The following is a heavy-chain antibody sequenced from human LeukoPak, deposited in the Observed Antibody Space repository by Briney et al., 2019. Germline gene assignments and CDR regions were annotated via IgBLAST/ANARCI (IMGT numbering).Heavy chain of an antibody. D-gene: IGHD6-13*01. J-gene: IGHJ3*01. CDR3: AKARIAAAGTGAFDV. Sequence: GGSLRLSCAASGFTFSSYAMSWVRQAPGKGLEWVSAFSATDGSAQYAESVKGRFTISRDNSKNSLYLQMNSLRDEDTAVYYCAKARIAAAGTGAFDVWGQGTMVTVSS. CDR2: FSATDGSA. V-gene: IGHV3-23*01. CDR1: GFTFSSYA.